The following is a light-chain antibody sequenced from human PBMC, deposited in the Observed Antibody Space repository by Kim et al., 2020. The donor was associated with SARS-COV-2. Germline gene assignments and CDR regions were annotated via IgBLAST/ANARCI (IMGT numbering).Light chain of an antibody. Sequence: GDRVTVTCRASQSVSSWLAWYQQKPGKAPKLLIYDASSLESGVPSRFSSSGSGTEFTLTINSLQPDDFATYYCQHYSSASLTFGQGTKV. CDR1: QSVSSW. CDR2: DAS. V-gene: IGKV1-5*01. J-gene: IGKJ1*01. CDR3: QHYSSASLT.